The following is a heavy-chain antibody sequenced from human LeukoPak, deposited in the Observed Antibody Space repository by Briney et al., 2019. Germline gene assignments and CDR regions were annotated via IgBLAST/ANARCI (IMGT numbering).Heavy chain of an antibody. Sequence: GASVKVSCKASGYTFTNYGINWVRQAPGQGLEWMGWISAYNGNTNYAQKLQGRVTMTTNTSTSTAYMELRSLRSDDTAVYYCARDSRGYCSGGRCYPNSWFDPWGQGTLVTVSS. V-gene: IGHV1-18*01. J-gene: IGHJ5*02. D-gene: IGHD2-15*01. CDR2: ISAYNGNT. CDR1: GYTFTNYG. CDR3: ARDSRGYCSGGRCYPNSWFDP.